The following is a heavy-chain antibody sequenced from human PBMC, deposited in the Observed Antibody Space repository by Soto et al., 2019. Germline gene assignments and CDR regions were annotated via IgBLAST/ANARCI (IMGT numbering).Heavy chain of an antibody. D-gene: IGHD3-22*01. Sequence: EVQLVESGGDLIQPGGSLRLSCAASGLTVSSNYMSWVRQAPGKGLEWVSVIYSGGSTYYADSVKGRFTISRDNSKNTLYLQMNSLRAEDTAVYYCARDRVESGYPEYFQHWGQGTLVTVSS. CDR1: GLTVSSNY. CDR3: ARDRVESGYPEYFQH. J-gene: IGHJ1*01. V-gene: IGHV3-53*01. CDR2: IYSGGST.